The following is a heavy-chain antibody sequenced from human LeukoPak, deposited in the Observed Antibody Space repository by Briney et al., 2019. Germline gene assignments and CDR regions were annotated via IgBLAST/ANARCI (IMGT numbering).Heavy chain of an antibody. CDR2: IIPIFGTA. J-gene: IGHJ4*02. V-gene: IGHV1-69*13. CDR3: WGGGWKKPFDY. Sequence: SVEVSCKASGGTFSSYAISWVRQAPGQGLEWMGGIIPIFGTANYAQKFQGRVTITADESTSTAYMELSSLRSEDTAVYYCWGGGWKKPFDYWGQGTLVTVSS. CDR1: GGTFSSYA. D-gene: IGHD2-21*01.